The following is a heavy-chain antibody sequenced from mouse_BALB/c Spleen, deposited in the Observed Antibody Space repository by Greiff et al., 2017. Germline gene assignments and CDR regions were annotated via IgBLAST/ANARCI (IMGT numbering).Heavy chain of an antibody. J-gene: IGHJ1*01. CDR3: ARHGSTMITNYWYFDV. V-gene: IGHV5-6-2*01. CDR1: GFTFSSYY. CDR2: INSNGGST. Sequence: EVQRVESGGGLVKLGGSLKLSCAASGFTFSSYYMSWVRQTPEKRLELVAAINSNGGSTYYPDTVKGRFTISRDNAKNTLYLQMSSLKSEDTALYYCARHGSTMITNYWYFDVWGAGTTVTVSS. D-gene: IGHD2-4*01.